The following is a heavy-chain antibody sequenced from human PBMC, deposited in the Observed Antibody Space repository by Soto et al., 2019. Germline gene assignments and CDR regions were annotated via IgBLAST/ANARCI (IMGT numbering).Heavy chain of an antibody. CDR2: ISGSGGST. CDR1: GFTFSSYA. J-gene: IGHJ3*02. V-gene: IGHV3-23*01. D-gene: IGHD3-16*01. Sequence: EVQLLESGGGLVQPGGSLRLSCAASGFTFSSYAMSWVRQAPGKGLEWISAISGSGGSTYYADSVKGRFTISRDNSKNTLYLQMSILRGEDTAVYYCAKDGGRGYDAFDIWGQGTMDTVSS. CDR3: AKDGGRGYDAFDI.